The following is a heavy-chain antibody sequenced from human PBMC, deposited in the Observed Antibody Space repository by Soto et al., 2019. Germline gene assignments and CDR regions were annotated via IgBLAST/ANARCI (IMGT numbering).Heavy chain of an antibody. CDR2: INPDNGNT. V-gene: IGHV1-3*01. CDR1: EYSVTSYP. D-gene: IGHD2-15*01. CDR3: ARGIATGQLDP. J-gene: IGHJ5*02. Sequence: VKVSCKASEYSVTSYPMNWVLQAPGQRLEWMGWINPDNGNTKSSQKFQDRVIITRDTSASTAYMDLSSLRSEDTAVYYCARGIATGQLDPWGQGTLVTVSS.